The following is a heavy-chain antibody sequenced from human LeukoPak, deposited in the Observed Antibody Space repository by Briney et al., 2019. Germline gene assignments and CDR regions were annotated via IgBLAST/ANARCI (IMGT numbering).Heavy chain of an antibody. D-gene: IGHD3-22*01. J-gene: IGHJ4*02. V-gene: IGHV3-23*01. CDR3: ARRDGSAYYSFDY. Sequence: QPGGSLRLSCVASGFAFSNSVMSWVRQAPGKGLEWVSGISSSGYTTFYADSVKGRFTISRDNSKNTLYLQMNSLGAEDMAIFYCARRDGSAYYSFDYWGQGTLVTVFS. CDR1: GFAFSNSV. CDR2: ISSSGYTT.